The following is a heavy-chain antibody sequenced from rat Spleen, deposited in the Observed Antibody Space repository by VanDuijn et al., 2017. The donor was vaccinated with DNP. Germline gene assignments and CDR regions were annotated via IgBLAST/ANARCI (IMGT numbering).Heavy chain of an antibody. D-gene: IGHD1-4*01. CDR2: ITYDGSST. J-gene: IGHJ3*01. V-gene: IGHV5-31*01. Sequence: EVQLVESGGGLVQPGRSLKLSCVASGFTFNNYWMTWIRQVPGKGLDWVATITYDGSSTYYGDSVKGRFTISRHNAKTTLYLQMDSLRSEDTATYYCATSPGPNWFAYWGQGTLVTVSS. CDR3: ATSPGPNWFAY. CDR1: GFTFNNYW.